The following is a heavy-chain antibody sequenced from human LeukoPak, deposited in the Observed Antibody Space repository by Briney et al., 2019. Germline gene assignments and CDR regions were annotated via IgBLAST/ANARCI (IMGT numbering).Heavy chain of an antibody. V-gene: IGHV4-34*01. Sequence: PGGSLRLSCAASGFTFSSYSMNWVRQAPGKGLEWIGEINHSGSTNYNPSLKSRVTISVDTSKNQFSLKLSSVTAADTAVYYCARARAYCSGGSCYSYNFDYWGQGTLVTVS. D-gene: IGHD2-15*01. CDR2: INHSGST. CDR3: ARARAYCSGGSCYSYNFDY. J-gene: IGHJ4*02. CDR1: GFTFSSYS.